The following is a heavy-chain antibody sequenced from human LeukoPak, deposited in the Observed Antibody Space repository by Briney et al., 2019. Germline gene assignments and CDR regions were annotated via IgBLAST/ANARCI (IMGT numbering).Heavy chain of an antibody. Sequence: PGGSLRLPCAGSGFTFDDYNMHWVRQAPGKGLEWVSVISRDGDITDFADSVRGRFTISRDNRKNSLYLQMNSLRTEDTALYYCAKDKGGALSMRSPLDDWGQGTPVTVSS. CDR3: AKDKGGALSMRSPLDD. CDR1: GFTFDDYN. V-gene: IGHV3-43*01. J-gene: IGHJ4*02. CDR2: ISRDGDIT. D-gene: IGHD3-16*02.